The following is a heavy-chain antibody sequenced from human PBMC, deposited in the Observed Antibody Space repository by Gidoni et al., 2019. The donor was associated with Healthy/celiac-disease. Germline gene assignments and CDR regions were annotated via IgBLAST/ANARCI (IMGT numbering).Heavy chain of an antibody. D-gene: IGHD3-10*01. Sequence: QLQLQESGPGLVKPSETLSLTCTVSGGPISSSSYYWGWIRQPPGKGLEWIGSIYYSGSTYYNPSLKSRVTISVDTSKNQFSLKLSSVTAADTAVYYCARGDYYGSGSYSPETDYWGQGTLVTVSS. CDR3: ARGDYYGSGSYSPETDY. V-gene: IGHV4-39*07. CDR1: GGPISSSSYY. J-gene: IGHJ4*02. CDR2: IYYSGST.